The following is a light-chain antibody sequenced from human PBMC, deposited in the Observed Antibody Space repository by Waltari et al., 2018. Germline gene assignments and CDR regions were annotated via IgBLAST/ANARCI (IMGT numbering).Light chain of an antibody. J-gene: IGLJ3*02. V-gene: IGLV1-40*01. CDR2: SNN. Sequence: QSVLTQPPSVSGAPGQSLTISCTGTSSNIGAGYGVPWYQQFPGTAPNLLIYSNNNRPSGFPGRFSASKSGTSASLAITGLQAEDEADYYCQSYDKLLSGSLFGGGTKLTV. CDR3: QSYDKLLSGSL. CDR1: SSNIGAGYG.